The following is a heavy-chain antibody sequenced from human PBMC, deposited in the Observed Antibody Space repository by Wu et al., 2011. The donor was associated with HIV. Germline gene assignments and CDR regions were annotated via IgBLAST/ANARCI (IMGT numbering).Heavy chain of an antibody. V-gene: IGHV1-2*02. CDR1: GYTFTDYF. J-gene: IGHJ4*02. Sequence: VQLVQSGTEVKKPGASVKVSCKASGYTFTDYFIHWVRQAPGQGLEWMGWVNPNTGDTHYAQKFRDRLTLTRDTSGSTAYMEVIRLKSDDTATYYCTREDFWGQGTVVTVSS. CDR3: TREDF. CDR2: VNPNTGDT.